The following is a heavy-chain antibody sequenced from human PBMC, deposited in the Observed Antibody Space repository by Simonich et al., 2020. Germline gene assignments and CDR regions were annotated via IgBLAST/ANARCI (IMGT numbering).Heavy chain of an antibody. D-gene: IGHD3-22*01. CDR1: GFTFSSYA. J-gene: IGHJ3*02. CDR2: ISGSGGST. CDR3: AKDLGERITMIVVVIDAFDI. V-gene: IGHV3-23*01. Sequence: GGGLVQPGGSLRLSCAASGFTFSSYAMSWVRQAPGKGLEWVSAISGSGGSTYYADSVKGRFTISRDNSKNTLYLQMKSRRAEDTAVYYCAKDLGERITMIVVVIDAFDIWGQGTMVTVSS.